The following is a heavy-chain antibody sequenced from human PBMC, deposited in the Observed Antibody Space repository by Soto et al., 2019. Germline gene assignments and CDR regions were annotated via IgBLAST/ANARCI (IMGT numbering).Heavy chain of an antibody. V-gene: IGHV3-21*01. CDR2: ISSSSSYI. Sequence: EVQLVESGGGLVKPGGSLRLSCAASGFTFSSYSMNWVRQAPGKGLEWVSSISSSSSYIYYADSVKGRFTISRDNAKNSLYLQMNSLRAEDTAVYYCARSNGVTKTIDYWGQGTLVTVSS. CDR3: ARSNGVTKTIDY. CDR1: GFTFSSYS. J-gene: IGHJ4*02. D-gene: IGHD3-3*01.